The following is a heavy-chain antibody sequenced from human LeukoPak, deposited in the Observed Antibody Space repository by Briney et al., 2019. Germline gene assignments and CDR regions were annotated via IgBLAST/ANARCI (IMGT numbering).Heavy chain of an antibody. CDR3: ASVGPFGARPLIDC. CDR2: INHSGST. CDR1: GGSFSGYY. V-gene: IGHV4-34*01. Sequence: SETLSLTCAVHGGSFSGYYWSWIRQPPGKGLEWIGEINHSGSTNYNPSLKSRVTISVDTSKNQFSLKLSSVTAADTAVYYCASVGPFGARPLIDCWGQGTLVTVSS. D-gene: IGHD6-6*01. J-gene: IGHJ4*02.